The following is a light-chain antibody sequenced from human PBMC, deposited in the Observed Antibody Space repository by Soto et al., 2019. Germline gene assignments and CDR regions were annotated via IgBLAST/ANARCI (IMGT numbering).Light chain of an antibody. CDR1: QSMSNL. V-gene: IGKV1-39*01. Sequence: DIQMTQSPSSLSASVGDRVTITCRASQSMSNLLNWYQQKPGKATKFLIYAASSLQSGVPARFSGSGSGTDFTLTISSLQPEDFATYYCQQSYSTPLTFGGGTKVEIK. J-gene: IGKJ4*01. CDR3: QQSYSTPLT. CDR2: AAS.